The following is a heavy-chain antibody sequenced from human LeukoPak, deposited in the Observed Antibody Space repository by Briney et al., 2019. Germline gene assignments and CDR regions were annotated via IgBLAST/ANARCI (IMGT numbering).Heavy chain of an antibody. CDR2: MNPSSGNT. CDR3: TRAWSGGSDAFDI. V-gene: IGHV1-8*01. D-gene: IGHD3-3*01. CDR1: GYTFSNYD. Sequence: GASVKVSCKASGYTFSNYDINWVRRATGQGLEWMGWMNPSSGNTSYAQKFQGRVTMTWSTSMTTAYMELSSLRSEDTAMYYCTRAWSGGSDAFDIWGQGTMVTVSS. J-gene: IGHJ3*02.